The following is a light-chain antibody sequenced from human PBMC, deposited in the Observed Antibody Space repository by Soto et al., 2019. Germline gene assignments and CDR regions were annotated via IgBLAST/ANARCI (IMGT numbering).Light chain of an antibody. CDR3: HQYSKWWT. Sequence: EIVMTQSPATLSVSPGERATLSCRASQSLSTNLVWYQQRPGQAPRLLIYGASTRATGIPARCSGSGSGTEFTLTISSLQSEDFAVYYCHQYSKWWTFGQVTKVEIK. CDR1: QSLSTN. V-gene: IGKV3-15*01. CDR2: GAS. J-gene: IGKJ1*01.